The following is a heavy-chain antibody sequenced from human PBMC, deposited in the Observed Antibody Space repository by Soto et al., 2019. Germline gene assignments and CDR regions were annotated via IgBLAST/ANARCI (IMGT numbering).Heavy chain of an antibody. CDR2: INHSGST. J-gene: IGHJ4*02. CDR3: ARRRSGGSLHLDY. V-gene: IGHV4-34*01. D-gene: IGHD2-15*01. Sequence: QVQLQQWGAGLLKPSETLSLTCAVYGGSFSGYYWSWIRQPPGKGLEWIGEINHSGSTNYNPSLKSRVTISVETSKNQFSLKLSSVTAADTAVYYCARRRSGGSLHLDYWGQGTLVTVSS. CDR1: GGSFSGYY.